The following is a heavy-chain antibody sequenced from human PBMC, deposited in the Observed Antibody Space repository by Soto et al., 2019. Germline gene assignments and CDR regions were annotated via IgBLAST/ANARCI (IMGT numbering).Heavy chain of an antibody. Sequence: SETLSLTCTVSGGSIGSYYWSWIRQPPGKGLEWIGYIYYSGSTNYNPSLKSRVTISVDTSKNQFSLKLSSVTAADTAVYYCARRAEPITSYYYMDVWGKGTTVTVSS. CDR3: ARRAEPITSYYYMDV. J-gene: IGHJ6*03. CDR1: GGSIGSYY. CDR2: IYYSGST. V-gene: IGHV4-59*08. D-gene: IGHD3-3*01.